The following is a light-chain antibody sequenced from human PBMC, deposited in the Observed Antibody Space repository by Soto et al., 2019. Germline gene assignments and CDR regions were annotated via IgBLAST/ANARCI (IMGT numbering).Light chain of an antibody. CDR3: AAWDDSLSGYV. CDR2: INN. J-gene: IGLJ1*01. Sequence: QSVLTQQPSASGTPGQRVTISCSGSSSTIGSNIVSWYQQLPATAPKLLIYINNQRPSGGPDRFSGSKSGTSASLAISGLQSEDEAEYYCAAWDDSLSGYVFGTGTKLTVL. V-gene: IGLV1-44*01. CDR1: SSTIGSNI.